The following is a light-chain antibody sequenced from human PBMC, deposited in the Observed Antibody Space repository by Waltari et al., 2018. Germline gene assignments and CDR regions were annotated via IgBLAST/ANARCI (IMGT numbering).Light chain of an antibody. CDR3: LQSYSLSLFT. J-gene: IGKJ3*01. CDR2: ATS. V-gene: IGKV1-39*01. Sequence: DIQVTKSPSSLSASVGDRVTITCRASQSMSSFLNWYQQKPGKAPRLLISATSNLQSGVPSRFSGSGSGADCTLTINSLQPEDFATYYCLQSYSLSLFTFGPGTRVDIK. CDR1: QSMSSF.